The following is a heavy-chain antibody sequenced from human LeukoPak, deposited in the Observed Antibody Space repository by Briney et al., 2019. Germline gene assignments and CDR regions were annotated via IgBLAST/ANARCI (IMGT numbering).Heavy chain of an antibody. Sequence: SETLSLTCTVSGGSISSSSYYWGWIRQPPGKGLEWIGSIYYSGSTYYNPSLKSRVTITVDTSKNQFSLKLSSVTAADTAVYYCARQSLTGTLNFRRFDPWGQGTLVTVSS. CDR3: ARQSLTGTLNFRRFDP. V-gene: IGHV4-39*07. CDR2: IYYSGST. CDR1: GGSISSSSYY. D-gene: IGHD1-20*01. J-gene: IGHJ5*02.